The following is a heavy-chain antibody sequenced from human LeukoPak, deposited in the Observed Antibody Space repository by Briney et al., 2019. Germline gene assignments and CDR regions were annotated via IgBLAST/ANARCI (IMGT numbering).Heavy chain of an antibody. CDR2: IYYSGST. D-gene: IGHD5-12*01. J-gene: IGHJ4*02. Sequence: PSETLSLTCTVSGGSISSSSYYWGWIRQPPGKGLEWIGSIYYSGSTYYNPSLKNRVTISVDTSKNQFSLKLSSVTAADTAVYYCASDSGYDYYFDYWGQGTLVTVSS. V-gene: IGHV4-39*01. CDR1: GGSISSSSYY. CDR3: ASDSGYDYYFDY.